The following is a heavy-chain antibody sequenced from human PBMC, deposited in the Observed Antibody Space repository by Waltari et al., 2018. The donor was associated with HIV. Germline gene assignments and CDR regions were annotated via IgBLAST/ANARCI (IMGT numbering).Heavy chain of an antibody. V-gene: IGHV3-33*01. CDR2: IWYDGSNK. J-gene: IGHJ4*02. Sequence: QVQLVESGGGVVKPGRSLRLSCAASGFTFSSYGMHWVRQAPGNGLEWVAVIWYDGSNKYYADSVKGRFTISRDNSKNTLYLQMNSLRAEDTAVYYCARDRPYYDSSGYPPFDYWGQGTLVTVSS. CDR1: GFTFSSYG. D-gene: IGHD3-22*01. CDR3: ARDRPYYDSSGYPPFDY.